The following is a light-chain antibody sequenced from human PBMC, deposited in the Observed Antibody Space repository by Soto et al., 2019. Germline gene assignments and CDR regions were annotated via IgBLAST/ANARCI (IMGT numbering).Light chain of an antibody. CDR2: AAS. V-gene: IGKV1-39*01. Sequence: DIQMTQSPTSLSASVGDRVTITCRTSQSISGYLNWYQQKPGKAPNLLIYAASTLQSGVPSRFSGSGSETDFTLTITSLQPADVATYYCQQSLRTPLTFGGGTKVEI. J-gene: IGKJ4*01. CDR1: QSISGY. CDR3: QQSLRTPLT.